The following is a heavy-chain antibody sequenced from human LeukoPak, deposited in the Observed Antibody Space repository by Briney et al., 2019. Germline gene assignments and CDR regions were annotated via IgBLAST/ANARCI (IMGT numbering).Heavy chain of an antibody. D-gene: IGHD4-11*01. V-gene: IGHV1-46*01. CDR2: INPSGGST. CDR3: ASEGLYSNYFSFDY. CDR1: GGTFSSYA. Sequence: GASVKVSCKASGGTFSSYAISWVRQARGQGLEWMGIINPSGGSTSYAQKFQGRVTMTRDTSTSTVYMELSSLRSEDTAVYYCASEGLYSNYFSFDYWGQGTLVTVSS. J-gene: IGHJ4*02.